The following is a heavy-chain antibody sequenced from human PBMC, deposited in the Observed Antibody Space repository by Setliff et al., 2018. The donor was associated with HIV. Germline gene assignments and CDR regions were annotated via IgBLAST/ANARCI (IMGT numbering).Heavy chain of an antibody. D-gene: IGHD3-22*01. CDR1: GGSFSDYY. Sequence: SETLSLTCAVYGGSFSDYYWSWIRQPPGKGLEWIGEINHSGSTNYNPSLKSRVTISVDTSKNQFSLKLTSVTAADTAVYYCARYDMPSSDSSGYYYGDLDNWGRGTLVTVSS. V-gene: IGHV4-34*01. CDR3: ARYDMPSSDSSGYYYGDLDN. CDR2: INHSGST. J-gene: IGHJ4*02.